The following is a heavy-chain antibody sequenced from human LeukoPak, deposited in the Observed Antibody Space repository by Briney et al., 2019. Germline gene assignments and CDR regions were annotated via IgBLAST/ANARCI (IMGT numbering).Heavy chain of an antibody. V-gene: IGHV4-4*07. CDR1: GGSFSTYY. CDR3: AREGSGWYLGY. CDR2: IYRSGSP. J-gene: IGHJ4*02. Sequence: SETLSLTCTVSGGSFSTYYWNWIRQPAGKGLEWIGRIYRSGSPNYNPSLKSRVTMSVDTSKNQFSLKLTSVTAADTAVYFCAREGSGWYLGYWGQGTLVTVSS. D-gene: IGHD6-19*01.